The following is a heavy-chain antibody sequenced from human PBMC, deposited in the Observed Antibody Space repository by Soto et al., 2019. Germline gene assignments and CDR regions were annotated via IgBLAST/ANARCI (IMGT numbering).Heavy chain of an antibody. CDR1: GYTFTSYG. D-gene: IGHD5-12*01. J-gene: IGHJ4*02. CDR2: ISAYNGNT. V-gene: IGHV1-18*01. CDR3: ARGLGSGYDFDDY. Sequence: ASVKVSCKASGYTFTSYGISWVRQAPGQGLEWMGWISAYNGNTNYAQKIQGRVTMTTNTSTSTAYMELSSPRSEDTAVYYCARGLGSGYDFDDYWGQGTLVTVSS.